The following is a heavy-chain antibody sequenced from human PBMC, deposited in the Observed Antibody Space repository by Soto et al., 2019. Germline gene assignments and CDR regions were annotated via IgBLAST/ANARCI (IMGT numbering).Heavy chain of an antibody. CDR1: GFSLSTSGVG. D-gene: IGHD7-27*01. J-gene: IGHJ4*02. Sequence: QITLKESGPTRVKPTQTLTLTCTFSGFSLSTSGVGVGWIRQPPGKALERLALIYWDDDKRYSPSLKSMLTITTHTSKHLVFPTMTPIGPVDTAAYYCAHRAGLQGNCIWGCFAFWGQGALVTVSS. CDR3: AHRAGLQGNCIWGCFAF. CDR2: IYWDDDK. V-gene: IGHV2-5*02.